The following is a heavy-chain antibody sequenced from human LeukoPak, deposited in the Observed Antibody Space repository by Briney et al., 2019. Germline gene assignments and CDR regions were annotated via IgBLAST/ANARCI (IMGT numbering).Heavy chain of an antibody. V-gene: IGHV1-69*13. CDR2: IIPFFGTA. D-gene: IGHD3-16*01. CDR1: RGTFSSYA. CDR3: ASEGRPYYSTSGSHVYMAYSYIDV. Sequence: SVKVCCKAARGTFSSYAISWVRQAPGQGLEWMGGIIPFFGTANYAQKFQDRVTITADASSSTAYMELSSLRSEDTAVYYCASEGRPYYSTSGSHVYMAYSYIDVWGKGTTVIVSS. J-gene: IGHJ6*03.